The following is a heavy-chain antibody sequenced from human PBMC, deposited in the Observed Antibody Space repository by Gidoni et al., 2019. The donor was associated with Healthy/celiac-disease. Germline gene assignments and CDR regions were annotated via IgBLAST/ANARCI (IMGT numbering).Heavy chain of an antibody. CDR2: SNHSGST. D-gene: IGHD2-21*02. CDR1: GGSYRGYY. V-gene: IGHV4-34*01. Sequence: VQLQQWDAGLVKHSETLSLTCAGSGGSYRGYYWSWIRQPPGQGLEWIGESNHSGSTNYNPSPNSRVTISVDTSKNRFSLKLSSVTAADTSVYYCAGVRVVTARGTIPRRYYFDYWGQGTLVTVSS. J-gene: IGHJ4*02. CDR3: AGVRVVTARGTIPRRYYFDY.